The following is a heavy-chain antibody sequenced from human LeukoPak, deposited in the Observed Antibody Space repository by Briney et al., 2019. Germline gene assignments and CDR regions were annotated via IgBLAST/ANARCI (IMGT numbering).Heavy chain of an antibody. CDR2: INPNTGGT. D-gene: IGHD5-12*01. V-gene: IGHV1-2*02. Sequence: ASVKVSCKASGYTFTGHYIHWVRQAPGQGYEWMGWINPNTGGTDYAQKFQDRIAISTYTSISTTYMELSSLRSDDTALYYCARDLATIDGIAWYYFENWGQGTLVTVS. CDR1: GYTFTGHY. J-gene: IGHJ4*02. CDR3: ARDLATIDGIAWYYFEN.